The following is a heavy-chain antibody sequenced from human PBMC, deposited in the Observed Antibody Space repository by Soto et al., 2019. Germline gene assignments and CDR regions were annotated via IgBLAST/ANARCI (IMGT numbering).Heavy chain of an antibody. V-gene: IGHV3-23*01. D-gene: IGHD2-21*02. CDR3: AKDYCGGNDCYSLPLDY. J-gene: IGHJ4*02. CDR1: GFTFITYA. CDR2: ITASGGKI. Sequence: GGSLRLSCAASGFTFITYAMSWVRQAPGKGLEWVSGITASGGKIYYADSVKGRFTISRDNSDNTLYLQMNSLRAEDTAVYFCAKDYCGGNDCYSLPLDYWGQGTLVTVSS.